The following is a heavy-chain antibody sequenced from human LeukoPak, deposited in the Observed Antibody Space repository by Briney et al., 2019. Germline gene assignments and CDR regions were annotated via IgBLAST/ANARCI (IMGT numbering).Heavy chain of an antibody. V-gene: IGHV3-7*01. CDR1: GFTFSSYW. Sequence: PGRSLRLSCAASGFTFSSYWMSWVRQAPGKGLEWVANMKQDGSEKYYVGSVKGRSTISRDNAKNSLYLQMNSLRAEDTAVYYCARVAIRYSGSYYGRTGWYFDLWGRGTLVTVSS. CDR2: MKQDGSEK. J-gene: IGHJ2*01. CDR3: ARVAIRYSGSYYGRTGWYFDL. D-gene: IGHD1-26*01.